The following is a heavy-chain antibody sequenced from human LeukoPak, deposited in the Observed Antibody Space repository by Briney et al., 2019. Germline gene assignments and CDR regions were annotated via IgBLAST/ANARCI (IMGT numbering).Heavy chain of an antibody. Sequence: PGGSLRLSCAASGFTFSSYGMHWVRQAPGKGLEWEAFIRYDGSNKYFADSVKGRFTISRDNSKNTLFLQMNSLRAEDTAVYYCAKDTHIGYGDPSALYEYWGQGTLVTVSS. CDR3: AKDTHIGYGDPSALYEY. V-gene: IGHV3-30*02. CDR2: IRYDGSNK. D-gene: IGHD4-17*01. CDR1: GFTFSSYG. J-gene: IGHJ4*02.